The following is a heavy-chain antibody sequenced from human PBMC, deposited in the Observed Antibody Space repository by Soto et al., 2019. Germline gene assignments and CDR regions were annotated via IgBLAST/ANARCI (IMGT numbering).Heavy chain of an antibody. J-gene: IGHJ6*03. Sequence: EVQLVESGGGLVQPGGSLRLSCATSGFILSDCAMNWVRQAPGKGLEWVSYISSSSSVIDYADSVKGRFTVSRDNARNSLYLGMNRLRAEDTAVYYCARDLSWGSNWYYYMDVWGKGTTVTVSS. CDR2: ISSSSSVI. CDR1: GFILSDCA. D-gene: IGHD7-27*01. V-gene: IGHV3-48*01. CDR3: ARDLSWGSNWYYYMDV.